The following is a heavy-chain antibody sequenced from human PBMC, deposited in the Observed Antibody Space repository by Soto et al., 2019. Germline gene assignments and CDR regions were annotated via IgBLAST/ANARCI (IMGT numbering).Heavy chain of an antibody. CDR1: GFTFSSYG. D-gene: IGHD2-2*01. CDR3: AKDQQLQTDIVVVPAAHYVTLYYFDY. CDR2: ISYDGSNK. Sequence: QPGVSLRLSCAASGFTFSSYGMHWVRQAPGKGLEWVAVISYDGSNKYYADSVKGRFTISRDNSKNTLYLQMNSLRAEDTAVYYCAKDQQLQTDIVVVPAAHYVTLYYFDYWGQGTLVTVSS. J-gene: IGHJ4*02. V-gene: IGHV3-30*18.